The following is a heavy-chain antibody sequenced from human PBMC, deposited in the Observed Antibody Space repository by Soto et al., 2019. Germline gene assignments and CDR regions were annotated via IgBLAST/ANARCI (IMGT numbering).Heavy chain of an antibody. CDR2: IYHSGST. CDR3: ARLPDY. J-gene: IGHJ4*02. Sequence: SETLSLTCAVSGGSISSGGYSWSWTRQPPGKGLEWIGYIYHSGSTYYNPSLKSRVTISVDRSKNQFSLKLSSVTAADTAVYYCARLPDYWGQGTLVTVSS. CDR1: GGSISSGGYS. V-gene: IGHV4-30-2*01.